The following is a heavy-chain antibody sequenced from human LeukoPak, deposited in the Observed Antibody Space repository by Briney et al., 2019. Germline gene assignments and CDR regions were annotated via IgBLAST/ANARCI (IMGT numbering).Heavy chain of an antibody. V-gene: IGHV5-51*01. CDR3: ARRYGSEEVDY. J-gene: IGHJ4*02. CDR2: IYPRDSDT. D-gene: IGHD3-10*01. CDR1: GCSFTSYW. Sequence: GESLKISCKGSGCSFTSYWIAWVRQMPGKGLEWMGIIYPRDSDTTYSPSFQGQVTISADKSISTAYLQWSSLKASDTAMYYCARRYGSEEVDYWGQGTLVTVFS.